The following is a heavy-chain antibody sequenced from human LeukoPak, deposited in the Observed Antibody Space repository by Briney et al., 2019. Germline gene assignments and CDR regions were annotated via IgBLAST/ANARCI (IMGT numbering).Heavy chain of an antibody. CDR1: GFTVSTKY. CDR2: VYSSGST. Sequence: GGSLRLSCVASGFTVSTKYMTWVRQAPGKGLGWVSVVYSSGSTYYADSVRGRFTISRDNAKNSLYLQMNSLRAEDTAVYYCARSEFDIWGQGTMVTVSS. V-gene: IGHV3-66*01. CDR3: ARSEFDI. J-gene: IGHJ3*02.